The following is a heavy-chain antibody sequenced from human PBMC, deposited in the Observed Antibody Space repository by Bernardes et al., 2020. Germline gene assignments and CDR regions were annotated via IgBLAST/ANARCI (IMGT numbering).Heavy chain of an antibody. CDR3: ARDLVEQWLVPAWFDP. CDR2: INPSGGST. CDR1: GYTFTSYY. J-gene: IGHJ5*02. D-gene: IGHD6-19*01. V-gene: IGHV1-46*01. Sequence: ASVKVSCKASGYTFTSYYMHWVRQAPGQGLEWMGIINPSGGSTSYAQKFQGRVTMTRDTSTSTVYMELSSLRSEDTAVYYCARDLVEQWLVPAWFDPWGQGTLVTVSS.